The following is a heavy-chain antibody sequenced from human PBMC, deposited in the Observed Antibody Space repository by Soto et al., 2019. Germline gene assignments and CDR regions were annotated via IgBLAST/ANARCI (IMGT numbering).Heavy chain of an antibody. V-gene: IGHV1-69*13. Sequence: SVKVSCKAPGGTFSSYAISWVRQAPGQGLEWMGGIIPIFGTANYAQKFQGRVTITADESTSTAYMELSSLRSEDTAVYYCARDLGYCSSTSCYISDDAFDIWGQGTMVTV. CDR3: ARDLGYCSSTSCYISDDAFDI. D-gene: IGHD2-2*02. J-gene: IGHJ3*02. CDR2: IIPIFGTA. CDR1: GGTFSSYA.